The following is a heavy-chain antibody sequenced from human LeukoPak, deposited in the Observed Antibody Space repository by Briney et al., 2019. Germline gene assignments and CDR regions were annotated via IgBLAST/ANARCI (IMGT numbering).Heavy chain of an antibody. J-gene: IGHJ4*02. CDR2: IIPIFGTA. D-gene: IGHD1-14*01. CDR3: AREAITKPHVFDY. CDR1: GYTFTVYY. V-gene: IGHV1-69*13. Sequence: SVKVSCKASGYTFTVYYMHCVRQAPGQGLEWMGGIIPIFGTANYAQKFQGRVTITADESTSTAYMELSSLRSEDTAAYYCAREAITKPHVFDYRGQGTLVTVSS.